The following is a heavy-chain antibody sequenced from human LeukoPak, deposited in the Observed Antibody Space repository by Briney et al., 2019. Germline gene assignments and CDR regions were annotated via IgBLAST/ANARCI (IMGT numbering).Heavy chain of an antibody. D-gene: IGHD3-3*01. CDR3: ARGVFGVVIIGDYFALDY. V-gene: IGHV4-59*01. J-gene: IGHJ4*02. Sequence: SETLSLTCTVSGGSISSYYWSWIRQPPGKGLEWIGYIYYSGSTNYNPSLKSRVTISVDTSKNQFSLKLSSVTAADTAVYYCARGVFGVVIIGDYFALDYWGQGTLVTFSS. CDR2: IYYSGST. CDR1: GGSISSYY.